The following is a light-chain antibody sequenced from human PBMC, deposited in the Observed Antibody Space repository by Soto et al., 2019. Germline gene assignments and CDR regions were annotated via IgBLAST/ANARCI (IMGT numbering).Light chain of an antibody. CDR1: QSISSN. CDR3: QQYNNWPPLT. Sequence: EMGMTQSPATLSVSPGERANLSYRASQSISSNLACYQQKPGQDPRLLIYGASTRATNVPARFSGSGSGTEFTLTYCSLQSEDFGVNYCQQYNNWPPLTFGGGTTVETK. J-gene: IGKJ4*01. V-gene: IGKV3-15*01. CDR2: GAS.